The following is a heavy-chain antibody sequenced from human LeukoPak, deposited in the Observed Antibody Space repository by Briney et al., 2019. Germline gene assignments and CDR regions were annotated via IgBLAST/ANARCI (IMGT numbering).Heavy chain of an antibody. V-gene: IGHV3-21*04. CDR2: ISSSSYI. D-gene: IGHD1-26*01. CDR3: GKNRYSGSLSPFDI. J-gene: IGHJ3*02. Sequence: GGSLRLSCAASGFTFSSYSMNWVRQAPGKGLEWVSSISSSSYIYYADSVKGRFTISRDNSKNTLYLQMNSLRAEDTAVYYCGKNRYSGSLSPFDIWGQGTMVTVSS. CDR1: GFTFSSYS.